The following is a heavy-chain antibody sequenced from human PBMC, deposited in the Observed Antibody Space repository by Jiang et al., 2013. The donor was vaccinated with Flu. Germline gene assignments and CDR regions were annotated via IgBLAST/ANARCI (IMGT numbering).Heavy chain of an antibody. J-gene: IGHJ5*02. V-gene: IGHV2-5*02. D-gene: IGHD2-15*01. Sequence: KPTQTLTLTCSFSGFSLSTNGVGVGWIRQPPGKALEWLSLIYWDDDKRYSPSLKSRLTITKDTSKNQVVLTMSNMDPVDTATYYCAFADPKGWSCSGGSCYPPGFDLWGQGTLV. CDR1: GFSLSTNGVG. CDR2: IYWDDDK. CDR3: AFADPKGWSCSGGSCYPPGFDL.